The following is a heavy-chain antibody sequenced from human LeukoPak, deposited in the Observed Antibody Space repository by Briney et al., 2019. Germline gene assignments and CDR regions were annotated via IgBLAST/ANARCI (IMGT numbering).Heavy chain of an antibody. V-gene: IGHV3-74*01. Sequence: PGGSQRLSCEPSGFTFSSYWMHWTRQAPGKGLVWVSRIFRDGTNPAYADSVKGRFTISRAKAKNTLYLQMTSLRAEDTSMSYCAGLDHGHDYWGQGTLVSVST. J-gene: IGHJ4*02. CDR3: AGLDHGHDY. CDR2: IFRDGTNP. CDR1: GFTFSSYW.